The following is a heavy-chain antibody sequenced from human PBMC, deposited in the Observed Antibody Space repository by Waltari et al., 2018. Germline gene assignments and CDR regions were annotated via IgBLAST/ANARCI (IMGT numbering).Heavy chain of an antibody. D-gene: IGHD1-26*01. Sequence: QVQLVQSGAEVKQPGASVKVSCKASGGTFGTYAITWVRQAPGKGLEWMGGVMPIFGTPNYAPKFQGRVTVSADLSTSTAYLEVRRLISEDTAVYYCAKREIGYAFDIWGHGTMVTVSS. CDR2: VMPIFGTP. CDR1: GGTFGTYA. J-gene: IGHJ3*02. CDR3: AKREIGYAFDI. V-gene: IGHV1-69*12.